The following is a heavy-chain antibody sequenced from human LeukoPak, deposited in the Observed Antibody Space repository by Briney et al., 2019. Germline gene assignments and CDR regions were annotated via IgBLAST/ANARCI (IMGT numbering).Heavy chain of an antibody. D-gene: IGHD3-22*01. V-gene: IGHV4-30-2*01. CDR2: IYHSGST. CDR1: GGSISSGGYY. J-gene: IGHJ4*02. CDR3: ARDLKEYYDSSMGFDY. Sequence: SETLSLTCTVSGGSISSGGYYWSWIRQPPGKGLEWIGYIYHSGSTYYNPSLKSRVTISVDRSKNQFSLKLSSVTAADTAVYYCARDLKEYYDSSMGFDYWGQGTLVTVSS.